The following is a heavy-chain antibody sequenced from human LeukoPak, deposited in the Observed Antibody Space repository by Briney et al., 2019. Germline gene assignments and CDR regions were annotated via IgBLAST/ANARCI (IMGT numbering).Heavy chain of an antibody. D-gene: IGHD1-26*01. V-gene: IGHV3-30*18. CDR2: ISYDGSNK. J-gene: IGHJ3*02. CDR3: AKIMGATNLDAFDI. CDR1: GFTFSSYG. Sequence: PGRSLRLSCAASGFTFSSYGMHWVRQAPGKGLEWVAVISYDGSNKYYADSVKGRFTISRDNSKNTLYLQMNSLRAEDTAVYYCAKIMGATNLDAFDIWGQGTMVTVSS.